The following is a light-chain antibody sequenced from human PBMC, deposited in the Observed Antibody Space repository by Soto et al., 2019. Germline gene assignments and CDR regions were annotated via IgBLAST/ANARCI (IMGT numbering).Light chain of an antibody. CDR2: SAS. V-gene: IGKV1-39*01. CDR1: QSITAR. Sequence: DIQLTQSPSTLSASVADRVTITCRASQSITARLAWYQQKPGKPPKLLIYSASTLQSGVPSRFSGSRSGTDFTLTISSLQPEDFATYCCQQSYSSPPWTFGQGTKVEIK. J-gene: IGKJ1*01. CDR3: QQSYSSPPWT.